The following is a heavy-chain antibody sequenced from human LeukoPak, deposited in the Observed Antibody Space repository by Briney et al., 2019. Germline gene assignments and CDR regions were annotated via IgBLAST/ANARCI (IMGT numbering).Heavy chain of an antibody. D-gene: IGHD7-27*01. J-gene: IGHJ4*02. V-gene: IGHV3-30-3*01. CDR3: ASSETGDFLSSLDY. Sequence: GGSLRLSCAASGFTFSSYAMHWVRQAPGKGLEWVAVISYDGSNKYYADSVKGRFTISRDNSKNTLYLQMNSLRAEDTAVYYCASSETGDFLSSLDYWGQGTLVTVSS. CDR2: ISYDGSNK. CDR1: GFTFSSYA.